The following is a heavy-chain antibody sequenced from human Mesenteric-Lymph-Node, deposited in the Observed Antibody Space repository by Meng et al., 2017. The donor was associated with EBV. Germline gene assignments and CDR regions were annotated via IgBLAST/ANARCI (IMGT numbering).Heavy chain of an antibody. D-gene: IGHD1-1*01. Sequence: QITLKESGPTLVKPTQTLTLTCTFSGFSLTTRGVSVGWICQPPGKALEWLALVYWDDYKRYSPSLKNRLTITKDTSKEQVVLTMTNMDPVDTATYYCARKNWNDRFDPWGQGTLVTVSS. J-gene: IGHJ5*02. CDR2: VYWDDYK. CDR3: ARKNWNDRFDP. V-gene: IGHV2-5*02. CDR1: GFSLTTRGVS.